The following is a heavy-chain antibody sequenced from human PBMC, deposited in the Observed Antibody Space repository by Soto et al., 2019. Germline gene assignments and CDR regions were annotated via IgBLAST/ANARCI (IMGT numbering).Heavy chain of an antibody. CDR2: ISYDGSNK. Sequence: GALRLSCAASVFTFSSYGMHWVRQAPGKGLEWVAVISYDGSNKYYADSVKGRFTISRDNSKNTLYLQMNSLRAEDTAVYYCAKEWVVERPDAFDIWGQGTMVTVSS. J-gene: IGHJ3*02. V-gene: IGHV3-30*18. CDR1: VFTFSSYG. CDR3: AKEWVVERPDAFDI. D-gene: IGHD2-15*01.